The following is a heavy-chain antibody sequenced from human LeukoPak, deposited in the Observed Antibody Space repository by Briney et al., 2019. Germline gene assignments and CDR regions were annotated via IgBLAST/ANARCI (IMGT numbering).Heavy chain of an antibody. CDR3: ARDLLAVAGTTFYGMDV. D-gene: IGHD6-19*01. V-gene: IGHV3-7*03. J-gene: IGHJ6*02. Sequence: GGSLRLSCAASGFTFSSYWMSWVRQAPGKGLEWVANIKQDGSEKYYVDSVKGRFTISRDNAKNSLYLQMNSLRAEDTAVYYCARDLLAVAGTTFYGMDVWGQGTTVTVSS. CDR2: IKQDGSEK. CDR1: GFTFSSYW.